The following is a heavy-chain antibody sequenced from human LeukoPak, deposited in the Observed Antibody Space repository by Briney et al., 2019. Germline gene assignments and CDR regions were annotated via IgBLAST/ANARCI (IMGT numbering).Heavy chain of an antibody. V-gene: IGHV1-18*01. J-gene: IGHJ6*03. CDR2: ISAYNGNT. D-gene: IGHD3-10*01. Sequence: ASVKVSCKASGGTFSSYAISWVRQAPGQGLEWMGWISAYNGNTNYAQKLRGRVTMTTDTSTSTAYMELRSLRSDDTAVYYCARDPYGSGSYYNYYYYYMDVWGKGTTVTISS. CDR3: ARDPYGSGSYYNYYYYYMDV. CDR1: GGTFSSYA.